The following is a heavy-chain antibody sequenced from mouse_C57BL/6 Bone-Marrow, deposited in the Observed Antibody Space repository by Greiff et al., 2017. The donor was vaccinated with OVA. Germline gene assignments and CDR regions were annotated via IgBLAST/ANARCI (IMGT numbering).Heavy chain of an antibody. Sequence: EVQGVESGGGLVKPGGSLKLSCAASGFTFSSYTMSWVRQTPEKRLEWVATISGGGGNTYYPDSVKGRFTISRDNAKNTLYLQMSSLRSEDTALYYCARHFPPLLLRLEIDYWGQGTTLTVSS. J-gene: IGHJ2*01. CDR1: GFTFSSYT. CDR2: ISGGGGNT. CDR3: ARHFPPLLLRLEIDY. V-gene: IGHV5-9*01. D-gene: IGHD1-1*01.